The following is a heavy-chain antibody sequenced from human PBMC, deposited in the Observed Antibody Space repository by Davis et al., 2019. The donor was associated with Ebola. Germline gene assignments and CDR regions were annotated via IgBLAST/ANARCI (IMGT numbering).Heavy chain of an antibody. V-gene: IGHV3-23*01. CDR3: ARMVQGVIDYYYGMDV. CDR1: GFTFSSYA. CDR2: ISGSGGST. J-gene: IGHJ6*02. D-gene: IGHD3-10*01. Sequence: GGSLRLSCAASGFTFSSYAMSWVRQAPGKGLEWVSAISGSGGSTYYADSVKGRFTISRDNSKNTLYLQMNSLRAEDTAVYYCARMVQGVIDYYYGMDVWGQGTTVTVSS.